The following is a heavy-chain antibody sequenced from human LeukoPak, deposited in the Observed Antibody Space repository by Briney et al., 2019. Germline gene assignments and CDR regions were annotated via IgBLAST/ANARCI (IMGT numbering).Heavy chain of an antibody. V-gene: IGHV3-23*01. D-gene: IGHD1-26*01. J-gene: IGHJ4*02. Sequence: PGGSLRLSCAASGFTFSSYAMSWVRQAPGKGLEWVSVISGSGGTTYYADFVKGRFTISRDSSKNTVYLQMNSLRAEDTAVYYCAEGSGSLDYWGQGTLVTVSS. CDR3: AEGSGSLDY. CDR2: ISGSGGTT. CDR1: GFTFSSYA.